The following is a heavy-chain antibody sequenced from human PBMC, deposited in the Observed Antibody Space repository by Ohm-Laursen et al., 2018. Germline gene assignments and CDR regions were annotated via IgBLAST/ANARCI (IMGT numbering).Heavy chain of an antibody. CDR3: AAYSTSWYVFDY. CDR2: IYFSGGT. V-gene: IGHV4-59*08. J-gene: IGHJ4*02. CDR1: GGSISNYY. Sequence: TLSLTCTVSGGSISNYYWSWIRQPPGKGLEWIGYIYFSGGTIYNPSLKSRVTISGDTSKNQFSLKLSSVTAADTAVYYCAAYSTSWYVFDYWGQGTLVTVSS. D-gene: IGHD6-13*01.